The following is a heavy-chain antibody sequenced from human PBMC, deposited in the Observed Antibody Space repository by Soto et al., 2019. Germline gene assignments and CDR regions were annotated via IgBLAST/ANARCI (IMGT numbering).Heavy chain of an antibody. CDR3: ARGPAYEGCFDY. CDR1: GGTFSNYA. J-gene: IGHJ4*02. Sequence: QVRLVQSGAEVKKPGSSVKVSCKASGGTFSNYAISWVRQAPGQGPEWMGGIILPFGTANYAQKFQDRVTITADESMTTTYLEMRGPRSEDTAVSYCARGPAYEGCFDYWGQGTLVTVSS. V-gene: IGHV1-69*12. CDR2: IILPFGTA. D-gene: IGHD5-12*01.